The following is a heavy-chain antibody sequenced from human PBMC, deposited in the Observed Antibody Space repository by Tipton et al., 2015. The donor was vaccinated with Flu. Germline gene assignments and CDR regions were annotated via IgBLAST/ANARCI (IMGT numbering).Heavy chain of an antibody. D-gene: IGHD3-16*01. Sequence: SLRLSCAASGFAVSSNYMNWVRQAPGKGLEWVSVTYSGGSTYYADSVKGRFTISRLHSKNTLFLQMNSLRAEDTAVYYCARVLRDYFNYAMDVWGQGTTVTVSS. V-gene: IGHV3-53*04. J-gene: IGHJ6*02. CDR1: GFAVSSNY. CDR2: TYSGGST. CDR3: ARVLRDYFNYAMDV.